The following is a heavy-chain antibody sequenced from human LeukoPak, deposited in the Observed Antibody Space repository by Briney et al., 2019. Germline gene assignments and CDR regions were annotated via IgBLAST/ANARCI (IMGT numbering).Heavy chain of an antibody. CDR1: GGTFSSYA. V-gene: IGHV1-69*01. D-gene: IGHD3-22*01. Sequence: SVKVSCKASGGTFSSYAISWVRQAPGQGLEWMGGIIPIFGTANYAQKFQGRVTITSDESTSTAYMELSSLRSEDTAVYYCASNNYYDSSGYYWGILNDYWGQGTLVTVSS. CDR2: IIPIFGTA. CDR3: ASNNYYDSSGYYWGILNDY. J-gene: IGHJ4*02.